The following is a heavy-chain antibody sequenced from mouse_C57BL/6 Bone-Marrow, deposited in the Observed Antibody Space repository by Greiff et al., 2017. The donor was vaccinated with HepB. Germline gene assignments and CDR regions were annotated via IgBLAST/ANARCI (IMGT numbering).Heavy chain of an antibody. D-gene: IGHD6-1*01. J-gene: IGHJ4*01. V-gene: IGHV1-9*01. CDR3: ARSEASYAMDY. CDR1: GYTFTGYW. CDR2: ILPGGGST. Sequence: VQLQQSGAELMKPGASVKLSCKATGYTFTGYWIEWVKQRPGHGLEWIGEILPGGGSTNYNEKFKGKATFTADTSSNTAYMQLSSLTTEDSAIYYCARSEASYAMDYWGQGTSVTVSS.